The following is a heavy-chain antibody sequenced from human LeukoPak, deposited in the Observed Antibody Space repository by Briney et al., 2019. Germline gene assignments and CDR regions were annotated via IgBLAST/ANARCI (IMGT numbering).Heavy chain of an antibody. V-gene: IGHV3-48*04. J-gene: IGHJ4*02. Sequence: GGSLRLSCAASGFTFRSHWMSWVRQAPGKGLEWISYISSSGDTIFYADSVKGRFTISRDNAKNSLYLQMNSLRADDTAVYYCARDLSGVTGYTYGRGIDYWGQGTLVTVSS. CDR3: ARDLSGVTGYTYGRGIDY. CDR2: ISSSGDTI. D-gene: IGHD5-18*01. CDR1: GFTFRSHW.